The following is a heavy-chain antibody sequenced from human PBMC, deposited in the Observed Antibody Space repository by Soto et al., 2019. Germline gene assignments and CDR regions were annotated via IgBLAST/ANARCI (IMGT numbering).Heavy chain of an antibody. CDR1: GFTFSSYE. CDR3: ARDDGVTIFGVDYGMDV. V-gene: IGHV3-48*03. D-gene: IGHD3-3*01. J-gene: IGHJ6*02. CDR2: ISSSGSTI. Sequence: LRLSCAASGFTFSSYEMNWVRQAPGKGLEWVSYISSSGSTIYYADSVKGRFTISRDNAKNSLYLQMNSLRAEDTAVYYCARDDGVTIFGVDYGMDVWGQGTTVTVSS.